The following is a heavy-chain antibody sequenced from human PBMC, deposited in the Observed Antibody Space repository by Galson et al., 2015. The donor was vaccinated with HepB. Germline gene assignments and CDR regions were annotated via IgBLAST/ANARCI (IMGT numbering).Heavy chain of an antibody. V-gene: IGHV3-11*06. CDR1: GFTFSDNY. J-gene: IGHJ6*02. CDR3: ARGDYDILTMDV. CDR2: ISGTSTYV. D-gene: IGHD3-9*01. Sequence: SLRLSCAGSGFTFSDNYISWLRQAPGKGLQLISYISGTSTYVDYADSVVGRFTISRDNANNSVFLQMNNLRADDTGVYYYARGDYDILTMDVWGQGTTVIVSS.